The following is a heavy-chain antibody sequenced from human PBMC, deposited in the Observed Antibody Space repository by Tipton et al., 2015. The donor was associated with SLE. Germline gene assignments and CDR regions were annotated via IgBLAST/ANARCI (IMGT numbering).Heavy chain of an antibody. J-gene: IGHJ3*02. Sequence: TLSLTCAVYGGSFSSYYWSWIRQPPGKGLEWIGYIYYSGSTNYNPSLKSRVTISVDTSKNQFSLKLSSVTAADTAVYYCARDQHSYYDSRGGAFDIWGQGTMVTVSS. CDR1: GGSFSSYY. CDR2: IYYSGST. CDR3: ARDQHSYYDSRGGAFDI. D-gene: IGHD3-22*01. V-gene: IGHV4-59*01.